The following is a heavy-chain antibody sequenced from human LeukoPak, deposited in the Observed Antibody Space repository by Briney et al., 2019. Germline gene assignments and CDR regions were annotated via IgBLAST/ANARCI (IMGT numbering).Heavy chain of an antibody. V-gene: IGHV3-11*01. CDR3: AREERRLYGNPDH. J-gene: IGHJ4*02. CDR1: GFIFSDHY. CDR2: IDKSGTNI. D-gene: IGHD2/OR15-2a*01. Sequence: GGSLRLSCAASGFIFSDHYMGWIRQAPGKGLEWVSYIDKSGTNIDYADSVGGRFTVSRDNTRNSLFLQMNSLSAEDTAVYFCAREERRLYGNPDHWGQGTLVTVSS.